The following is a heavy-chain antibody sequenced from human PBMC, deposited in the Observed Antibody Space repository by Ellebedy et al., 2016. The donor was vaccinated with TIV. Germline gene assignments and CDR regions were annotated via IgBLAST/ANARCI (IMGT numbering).Heavy chain of an antibody. V-gene: IGHV4-59*08. CDR3: ARLTLDSSSWYDAFDI. CDR2: IHNSGST. J-gene: IGHJ3*02. CDR1: GGAINNDY. D-gene: IGHD6-13*01. Sequence: SETLSLTCTVSGGAINNDYWNWIRQPPGKGLEWIGYIHNSGSTNPNPSLKSRLTISVDTSKNQFPLRLSSVTAADPAVYYCARLTLDSSSWYDAFDIWGQGTMVTVSS.